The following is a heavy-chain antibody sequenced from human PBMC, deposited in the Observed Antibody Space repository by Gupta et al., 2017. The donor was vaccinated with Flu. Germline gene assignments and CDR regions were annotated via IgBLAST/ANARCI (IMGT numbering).Heavy chain of an antibody. V-gene: IGHV4-39*01. D-gene: IGHD3-9*01. Sequence: QLQLQESGPGLVTPSETLSLTCTVSGGSISSSSYYWGWIRQPPGKGLEWIGSIYYSGSTYYNPSLKSRVTISVDTSKNQFSLKLSSVTAADTAVYYCARRLQHYDILTGRPANWFDPWGQGTLVTVSS. CDR1: GGSISSSSYY. J-gene: IGHJ5*02. CDR3: ARRLQHYDILTGRPANWFDP. CDR2: IYYSGST.